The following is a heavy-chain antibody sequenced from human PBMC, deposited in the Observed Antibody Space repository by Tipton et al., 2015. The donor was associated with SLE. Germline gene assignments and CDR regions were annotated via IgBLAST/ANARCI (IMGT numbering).Heavy chain of an antibody. D-gene: IGHD3-3*01. J-gene: IGHJ3*02. Sequence: SLRLSCAASGFTFSDYYMSWIRQAPGKGLEWVSYISSSGSTIYYADSVKGRFTISRDNAKNSLYLQMNSLRAEDTAAYYCARAESYYDFWSGYSLDAFDIWGQGTMVTVSS. V-gene: IGHV3-11*04. CDR1: GFTFSDYY. CDR2: ISSSGSTI. CDR3: ARAESYYDFWSGYSLDAFDI.